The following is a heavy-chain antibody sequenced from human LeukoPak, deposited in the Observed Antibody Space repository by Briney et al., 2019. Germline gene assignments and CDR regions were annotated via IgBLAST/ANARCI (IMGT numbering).Heavy chain of an antibody. Sequence: PGGSLRLSCAASGFTFSSYGMHWVRQAPGKGLEWVAFIRYDGSNKYYADSVKGRFTISRDNSKNTLYLQMNSLRAEDTAVYYCAKDLQYSGRMLYYFDYWGQGTLVTVSS. J-gene: IGHJ4*02. CDR3: AKDLQYSGRMLYYFDY. V-gene: IGHV3-30*02. D-gene: IGHD1-26*01. CDR2: IRYDGSNK. CDR1: GFTFSSYG.